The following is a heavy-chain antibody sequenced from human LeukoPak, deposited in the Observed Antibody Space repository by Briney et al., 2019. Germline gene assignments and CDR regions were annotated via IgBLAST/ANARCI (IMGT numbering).Heavy chain of an antibody. CDR1: GFTFDDYA. Sequence: GGSLRLSCAASGFTFDDYAMHWVRQAPGKGLEWVSAISWNSGSIGYADSVKGRFTISRDNAKNSLYLQMNSLRAEDTASYYCAKDGGAFGVVIPALYYFDYWGQGTLVTVSS. CDR3: AKDGGAFGVVIPALYYFDY. CDR2: ISWNSGSI. V-gene: IGHV3-9*01. D-gene: IGHD3-3*01. J-gene: IGHJ4*02.